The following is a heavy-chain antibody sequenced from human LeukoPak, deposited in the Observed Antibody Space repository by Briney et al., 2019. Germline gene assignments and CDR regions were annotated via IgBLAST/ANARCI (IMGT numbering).Heavy chain of an antibody. J-gene: IGHJ4*02. V-gene: IGHV3-23*01. Sequence: GGSLRLSCAASGFTFSSYGMNWVRQAPGKGLEWVSAISASNGNTYYAASVKGRFTISRDNSKNTLYLQMNSLRADDTAVYHCAKDLSYAFDYWGQGTLVTVSS. D-gene: IGHD5-18*01. CDR3: AKDLSYAFDY. CDR1: GFTFSSYG. CDR2: ISASNGNT.